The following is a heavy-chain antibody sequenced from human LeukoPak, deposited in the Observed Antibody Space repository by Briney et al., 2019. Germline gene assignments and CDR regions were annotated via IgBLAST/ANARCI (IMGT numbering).Heavy chain of an antibody. CDR2: INPNSGGT. Sequence: GASVKVSCKASGYTFTGYFMHWVRQAPGQGLEWMGWINPNSGGTNYAQKLQGRVTMTRDTSISTAYMELRRLRSDDTAVYYCARESVAEPYFDYWGQGTLVTVSS. D-gene: IGHD6-19*01. V-gene: IGHV1-2*02. J-gene: IGHJ4*02. CDR3: ARESVAEPYFDY. CDR1: GYTFTGYF.